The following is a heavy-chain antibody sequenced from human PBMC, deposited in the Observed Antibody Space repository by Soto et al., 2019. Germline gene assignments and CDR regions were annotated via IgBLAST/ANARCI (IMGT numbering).Heavy chain of an antibody. Sequence: GASVKDSCKVSGYRLTVLSMHWGRQDTRKGLEWMGGFDPEDGETIYAQKFQGRVTMTEDTSTDTAYMELSSLRSEDTAVYYCATERPRNYGGNYHFDYWGQGTLVTVSS. CDR2: FDPEDGET. CDR3: ATERPRNYGGNYHFDY. J-gene: IGHJ4*02. D-gene: IGHD4-17*01. V-gene: IGHV1-24*01. CDR1: GYRLTVLS.